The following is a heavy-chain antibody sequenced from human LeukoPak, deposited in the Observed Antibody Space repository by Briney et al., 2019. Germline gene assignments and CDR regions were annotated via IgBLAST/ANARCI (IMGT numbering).Heavy chain of an antibody. CDR1: GFTVSSNY. CDR3: ARDRDYYDTPDY. V-gene: IGHV3-66*01. Sequence: GGSLRLSCAASGFTVSSNYMSWVRQAPGKGLEWVSVIYSGDNTYYADSVKGRFTISRDISKNTLFLQMNSLRAEDTAVYYCARDRDYYDTPDYWGQGTLVTVSS. D-gene: IGHD3-22*01. J-gene: IGHJ4*02. CDR2: IYSGDNT.